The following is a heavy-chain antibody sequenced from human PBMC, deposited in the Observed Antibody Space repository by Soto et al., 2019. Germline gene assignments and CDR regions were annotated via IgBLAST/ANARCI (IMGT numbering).Heavy chain of an antibody. Sequence: PGGSLRLSCAASGFTFSSYSMSWVRQAPGKGLEWVSAISGSGGSTYYADSVKGRFTISRDNSKNTLYLQMNSLRAEDTAVYYCAKDLTYYYDSSGYYHYWGQGTLVTVSS. CDR2: ISGSGGST. V-gene: IGHV3-23*01. CDR1: GFTFSSYS. J-gene: IGHJ4*02. D-gene: IGHD3-22*01. CDR3: AKDLTYYYDSSGYYHY.